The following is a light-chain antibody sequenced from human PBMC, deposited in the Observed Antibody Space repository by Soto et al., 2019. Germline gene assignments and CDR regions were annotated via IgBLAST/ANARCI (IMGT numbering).Light chain of an antibody. Sequence: EIVLTQSPGTLSLSPGERATLSCRASQSVSSSYLAWYQQKPGQAPRLLIYGASSRATGIPDRFSGSASRTDFTLTISRLEPEDFAVYDCQQYGSSPRYTFGQGTKLEIK. CDR2: GAS. CDR1: QSVSSSY. J-gene: IGKJ2*01. CDR3: QQYGSSPRYT. V-gene: IGKV3-20*01.